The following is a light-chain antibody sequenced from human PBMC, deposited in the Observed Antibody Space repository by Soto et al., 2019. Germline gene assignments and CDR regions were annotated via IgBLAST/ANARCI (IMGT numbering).Light chain of an antibody. CDR3: MQALQTPIT. CDR1: RNLLHRSNGYNY. J-gene: IGKJ5*01. V-gene: IGKV2-28*01. CDR2: LGS. Sequence: IVMTQSPLSLPVTPGEPASISCRSSRNLLHRSNGYNYLDWYLQKPGQSPQLLIYLGSNRASGVPDRFSGSGSGTDFTLEISRVEPEDVGLYFCMQALQTPITFGQGTRLEIK.